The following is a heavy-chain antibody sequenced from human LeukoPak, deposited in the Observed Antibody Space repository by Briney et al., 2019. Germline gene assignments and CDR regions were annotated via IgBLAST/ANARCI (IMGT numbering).Heavy chain of an antibody. CDR3: ARAQEGCSRASCYLEP. CDR1: GASISNTNR. Sequence: SETLSLTCAISGASISNTNRWIWVRPPPGKGLEWIGEMHHSGRTNYHPSLKSRITISVDKSKNQVFLRLNSVAAADTALYYCARAQEGCSRASCYLEPWGQGTLVTVSS. D-gene: IGHD2-2*01. V-gene: IGHV4-4*02. CDR2: MHHSGRT. J-gene: IGHJ5*02.